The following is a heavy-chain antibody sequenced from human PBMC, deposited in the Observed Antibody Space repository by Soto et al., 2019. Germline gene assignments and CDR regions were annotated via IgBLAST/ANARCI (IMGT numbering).Heavy chain of an antibody. CDR3: TKPCRYCNGGGPGNWFDP. Sequence: QVQLVESGGGLVKPGGSLRLSCAASGFTFSDYDMSWIRQAPGKGLEWVSYISNGGSSIYYADSVKGRFTISRDNAKRSVFLQMNCLRAEDTAVYYCTKPCRYCNGGGPGNWFDPWGQGTLVTVSS. D-gene: IGHD2-8*02. CDR2: ISNGGSSI. CDR1: GFTFSDYD. J-gene: IGHJ5*02. V-gene: IGHV3-11*01.